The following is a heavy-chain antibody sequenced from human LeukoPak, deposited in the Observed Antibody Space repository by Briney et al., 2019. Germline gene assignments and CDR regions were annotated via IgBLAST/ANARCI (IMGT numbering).Heavy chain of an antibody. D-gene: IGHD6-19*01. CDR1: GSIFTSYC. J-gene: IGHJ3*02. V-gene: IGHV5-51*01. Sequence: GASLKISSKGSGSIFTSYCIGWGRQLPGKGLEWMGIIYPGDSDTRYSPSFQGQVTISADKSISTAYLQWSSLKASDTAMYYCARSVAVAGPGGAFDIWGQGTMVTVSS. CDR2: IYPGDSDT. CDR3: ARSVAVAGPGGAFDI.